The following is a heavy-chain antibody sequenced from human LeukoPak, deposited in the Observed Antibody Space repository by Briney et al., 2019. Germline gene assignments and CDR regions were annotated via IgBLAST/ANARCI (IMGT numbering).Heavy chain of an antibody. J-gene: IGHJ6*02. Sequence: ASVKVSCKASGYTFTSYYIHWARQAPGQGLEWMGIINPTAGSTNYAQKFQGRVTMTRDTSTSTVYMELSSLGSEDTAVYYCARDLSLRGTMGFYCYGMDVWGQGTTVTVSS. D-gene: IGHD3-10*01. CDR2: INPTAGST. V-gene: IGHV1-46*01. CDR3: ARDLSLRGTMGFYCYGMDV. CDR1: GYTFTSYY.